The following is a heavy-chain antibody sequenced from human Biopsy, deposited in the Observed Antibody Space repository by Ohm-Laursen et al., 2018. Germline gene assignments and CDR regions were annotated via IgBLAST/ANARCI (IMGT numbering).Heavy chain of an antibody. V-gene: IGHV4-59*01. CDR2: ISSGGRA. D-gene: IGHD3-3*01. Sequence: SETLSLTCTVSGGSISDDYWNWIRQPPGKGLQVIGYISSGGRAKYNPSLKSRLTISLDTSKNRLSLRLSSVTAADSAIYYCARERQFRFLEGAFDYWGQGILVTVSS. CDR1: GGSISDDY. CDR3: ARERQFRFLEGAFDY. J-gene: IGHJ4*02.